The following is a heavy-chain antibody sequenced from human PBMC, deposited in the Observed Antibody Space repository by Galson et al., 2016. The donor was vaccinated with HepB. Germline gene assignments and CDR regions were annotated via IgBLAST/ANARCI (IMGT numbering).Heavy chain of an antibody. Sequence: SETLSLTCTVSGGSISSYYWSWIRQPPGKGLEWIGQIFSSGSTNLNPSLKSRVTISVDTSKNQFSLKLSSVTAADTAVYYCARVGGNDFWNGRHLPYYGLDVWGQGTTVTVSS. D-gene: IGHD3-3*01. J-gene: IGHJ6*02. V-gene: IGHV4-59*01. CDR2: IFSSGST. CDR3: ARVGGNDFWNGRHLPYYGLDV. CDR1: GGSISSYY.